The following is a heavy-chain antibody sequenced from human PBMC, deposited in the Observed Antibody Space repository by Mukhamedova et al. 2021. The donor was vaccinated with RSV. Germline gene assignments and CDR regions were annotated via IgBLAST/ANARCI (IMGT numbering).Heavy chain of an antibody. J-gene: IGHJ4*02. D-gene: IGHD6-19*01. CDR3: ARPYSSGWDLNPEYYFDY. V-gene: IGHV3-74*01. Sequence: VRQAPGKGLVWVSRINSDGSSTSYADSVKGRFTISRDNAKNTLYLQMNSLRAEDTAVYYCARPYSSGWDLNPEYYFDYQGQGTL. CDR2: INSDGSST.